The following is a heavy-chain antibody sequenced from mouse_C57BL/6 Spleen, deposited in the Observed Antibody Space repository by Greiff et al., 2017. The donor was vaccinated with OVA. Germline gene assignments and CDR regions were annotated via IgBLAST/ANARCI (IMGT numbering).Heavy chain of an antibody. D-gene: IGHD1-1*01. CDR2: IYPRSGNT. CDR1: GYTFTSYG. Sequence: QVTLKVSGAELARPGASVKLSCKASGYTFTSYGISWVKQRTGQGLEWIGEIYPRSGNTYYNEKFKGKATLTADKSSSTAYMELRSLTSEDSAVYFCARYTTVVADFDYWGQGTTLTVSS. CDR3: ARYTTVVADFDY. V-gene: IGHV1-81*01. J-gene: IGHJ2*01.